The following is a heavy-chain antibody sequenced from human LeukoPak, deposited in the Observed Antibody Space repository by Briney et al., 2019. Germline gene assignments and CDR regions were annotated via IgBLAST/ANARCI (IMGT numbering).Heavy chain of an antibody. V-gene: IGHV3-7*01. D-gene: IGHD1-1*01. CDR1: GFTFSSFW. Sequence: GGSLRLSCAASGFTFSSFWMSWVRQAPGKGLEWVASIKRDGSEKYYVDSVKGRFTISRDNAKNSVYLQMNSLRAEDTALYYCARDVYNMGDYWGQGTLVTVSS. CDR2: IKRDGSEK. CDR3: ARDVYNMGDY. J-gene: IGHJ4*02.